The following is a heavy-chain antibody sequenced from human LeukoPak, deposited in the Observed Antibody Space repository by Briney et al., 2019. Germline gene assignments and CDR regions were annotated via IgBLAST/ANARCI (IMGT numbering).Heavy chain of an antibody. D-gene: IGHD6-19*01. CDR1: GGTFSSYA. CDR2: IIPIFGTA. CDR3: ASVGYSSGWHYLDY. V-gene: IGHV1-69*06. Sequence: ASVKVSCKASGGTFSSYAISWVRQAPGQGLEWMGGIIPIFGTANYAQKFQGRVTITADKSTSTAYMELSSLRSEDTAVYYCASVGYSSGWHYLDYWGQGTLVTVSS. J-gene: IGHJ4*02.